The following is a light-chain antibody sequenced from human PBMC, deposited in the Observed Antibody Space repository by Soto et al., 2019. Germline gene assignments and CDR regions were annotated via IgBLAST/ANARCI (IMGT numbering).Light chain of an antibody. CDR3: QQLNTYPWT. CDR1: QDISSH. Sequence: DIQLTQSPSFLSASVGDRVTITCRASQDISSHLAWYQQKPGIAPKLLIYAASTLQSGVPSRFSGSGSGTEFTLTISSLQPEDFATYYCQQLNTYPWTFGQGTKVEIK. CDR2: AAS. V-gene: IGKV1-9*01. J-gene: IGKJ1*01.